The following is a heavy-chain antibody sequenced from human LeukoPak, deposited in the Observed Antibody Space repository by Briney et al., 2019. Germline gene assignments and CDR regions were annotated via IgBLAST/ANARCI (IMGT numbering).Heavy chain of an antibody. CDR2: ITSSSSHV. D-gene: IGHD3-10*01. Sequence: PGGSLRLSCAASGFTFSSYSMNWVRQAPGTGLEWVSSITSSSSHVYYADSVKGRFTISRDNAKNSLYLQMNSLRAEDTAVYYCAKDLLWFGELLPHDAFDIWGQGTMVTVSS. CDR1: GFTFSSYS. V-gene: IGHV3-21*01. J-gene: IGHJ3*02. CDR3: AKDLLWFGELLPHDAFDI.